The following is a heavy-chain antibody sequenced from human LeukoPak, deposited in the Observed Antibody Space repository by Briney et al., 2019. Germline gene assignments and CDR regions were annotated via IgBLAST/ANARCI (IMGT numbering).Heavy chain of an antibody. CDR3: VKTVGYCSGGSCLNWFDP. D-gene: IGHD2-15*01. CDR2: ISGSGGST. V-gene: IGHV3-23*01. CDR1: GFTFSSYA. Sequence: GGSLRLSCAASGFTFSSYAMSWVRQAPGKGLEWVSAISGSGGSTYYADSVKGRFTISRDNSKNTLYLQMNSLRAEDTAVYYCVKTVGYCSGGSCLNWFDPWGQGTLVTVSS. J-gene: IGHJ5*02.